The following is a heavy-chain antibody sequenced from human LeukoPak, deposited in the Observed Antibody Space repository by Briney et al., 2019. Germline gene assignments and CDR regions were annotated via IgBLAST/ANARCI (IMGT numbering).Heavy chain of an antibody. CDR2: TYYRSKWYN. J-gene: IGHJ4*02. CDR1: GDSVSSNSAA. V-gene: IGHV6-1*01. CDR3: AREYYDSSGYSPNHFDY. Sequence: SQTLSLTCAISGDSVSSNSAAWNWIRQSPSRGLEWLGRTYYRSKWYNDYAVSVKSRITINPDTSKNQFSLQLNSVTPEDTAVYYCAREYYDSSGYSPNHFDYWGQGTLVTVSS. D-gene: IGHD3-22*01.